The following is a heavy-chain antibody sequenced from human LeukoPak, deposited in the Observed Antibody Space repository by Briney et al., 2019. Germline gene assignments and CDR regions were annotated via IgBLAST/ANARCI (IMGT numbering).Heavy chain of an antibody. J-gene: IGHJ4*02. CDR2: ISAYNGNT. Sequence: EASVKVSCTASGYTFTSYGISWVRQAPGQGLEWMGWISAYNGNTNYAQKLQGRVTMTTDTSTSTAYMELRSLRSDDTAVYYCARGPNIVLMVYATDFDYWGQGTLVTVSS. D-gene: IGHD2-8*01. V-gene: IGHV1-18*01. CDR1: GYTFTSYG. CDR3: ARGPNIVLMVYATDFDY.